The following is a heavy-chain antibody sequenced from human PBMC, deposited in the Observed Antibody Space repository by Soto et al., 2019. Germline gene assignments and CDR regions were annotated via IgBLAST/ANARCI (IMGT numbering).Heavy chain of an antibody. J-gene: IGHJ3*02. D-gene: IGHD3-10*01. V-gene: IGHV3-30*18. CDR2: ISYDGSNK. Sequence: GGSLRLSCAASGFTFSSYGMHWVRQAPGKGLEWVAVISYDGSNKYYADSVKGRFTISRDNSKNTLYLQMNSLRAEDTAVYYCAKGLGELFSWGAFDIWGQGTMVTVSS. CDR1: GFTFSSYG. CDR3: AKGLGELFSWGAFDI.